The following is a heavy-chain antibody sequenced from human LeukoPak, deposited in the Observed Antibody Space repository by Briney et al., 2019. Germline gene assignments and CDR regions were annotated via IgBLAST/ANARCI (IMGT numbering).Heavy chain of an antibody. D-gene: IGHD3/OR15-3a*01. CDR1: GYSFTSYG. J-gene: IGHJ4*02. CDR2: ISGYNGDT. Sequence: GASVKVSCKASGYSFTSYGISWVRQAPGQGLEWMGWISGYNGDTKYAQKFQGRVTLITDKSTSTVYMELRNLRSDDTAMYYCARDLGLPRLNSFDYWGQGTLVTVSS. CDR3: ARDLGLPRLNSFDY. V-gene: IGHV1-18*01.